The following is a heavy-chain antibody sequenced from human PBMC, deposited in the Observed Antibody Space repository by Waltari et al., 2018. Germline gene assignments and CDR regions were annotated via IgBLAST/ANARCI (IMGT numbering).Heavy chain of an antibody. CDR2: IQEDGSEK. Sequence: EVQLVESGGGLFQPGGSLRLSCSASGFTFGGYWMTWVRQAPGKGLEWVANIQEDGSEKYYVDSVKGRFSISRDNAKKSLYLQMNSLRAEDTAVYYCARGEGWLQFNYWGQGALVTVSS. V-gene: IGHV3-7*04. D-gene: IGHD5-12*01. CDR3: ARGEGWLQFNY. J-gene: IGHJ4*02. CDR1: GFTFGGYW.